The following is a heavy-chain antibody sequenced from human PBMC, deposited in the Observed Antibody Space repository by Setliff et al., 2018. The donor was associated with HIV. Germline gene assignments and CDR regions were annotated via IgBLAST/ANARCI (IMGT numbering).Heavy chain of an antibody. Sequence: SETLSLTCTVSNGSISNYYWTWIRQPPGKGLEWIGYIYSSGNTNYNPSLKSRVTISVDTSKNRFSLKLTSVTAADTAVYYCAKFYCPHGVCYGFDIWGQGTMVTVSS. V-gene: IGHV4-4*09. CDR2: IYSSGNT. D-gene: IGHD2-8*01. CDR3: AKFYCPHGVCYGFDI. CDR1: NGSISNYY. J-gene: IGHJ3*02.